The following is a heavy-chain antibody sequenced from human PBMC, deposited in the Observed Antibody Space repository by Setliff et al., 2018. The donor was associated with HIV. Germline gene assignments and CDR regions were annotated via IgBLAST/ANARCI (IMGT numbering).Heavy chain of an antibody. D-gene: IGHD6-19*01. J-gene: IGHJ3*02. V-gene: IGHV3-23*01. Sequence: GGSLRLSCATSGFTFTSYAMSWVRQAPGKGLEWVSCISGNGETTYYADSVKGRFTMSKDSSGNSVYLEMNSLRAEDTALYHCAKGPYRQWRGTDSFDIWGQGTTVTVSS. CDR1: GFTFTSYA. CDR2: ISGNGETT. CDR3: AKGPYRQWRGTDSFDI.